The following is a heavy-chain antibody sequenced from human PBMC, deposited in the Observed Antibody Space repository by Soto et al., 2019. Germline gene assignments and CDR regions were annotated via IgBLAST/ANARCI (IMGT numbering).Heavy chain of an antibody. CDR1: GGSISSYY. CDR3: ARGRITIYGGIFDAFEI. D-gene: IGHD3-3*01. Sequence: SETLSLTCTVSGGSISSYYWSWIRQPPGKGLEWIGYIYYSGSTNYNPSLKSRVTISVDTSKNQFSLKLSSVTAADTAVYYCARGRITIYGGIFDAFEIWGQGTMVTVSS. CDR2: IYYSGST. V-gene: IGHV4-59*01. J-gene: IGHJ3*02.